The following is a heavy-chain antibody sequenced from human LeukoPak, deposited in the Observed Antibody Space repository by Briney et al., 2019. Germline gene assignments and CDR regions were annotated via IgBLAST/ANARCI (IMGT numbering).Heavy chain of an antibody. Sequence: SETLSLTCTVSGGSISSYYWSWIRQPPGKGLEWIGYIYYSGSTNYNPSLKSRVTISVDTSKNQFSLKLSSVTAADTAVYYCAILYYDILTGYSPGAFDIWGQGTMVTVSS. CDR1: GGSISSYY. CDR3: AILYYDILTGYSPGAFDI. V-gene: IGHV4-59*08. J-gene: IGHJ3*02. D-gene: IGHD3-9*01. CDR2: IYYSGST.